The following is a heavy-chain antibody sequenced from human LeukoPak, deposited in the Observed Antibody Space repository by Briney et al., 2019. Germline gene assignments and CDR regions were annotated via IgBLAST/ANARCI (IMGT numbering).Heavy chain of an antibody. Sequence: KASETLSLTRAVSGYSISSSNRWGWIRQPPGKGLEWIGYIYYSGSTYYNPSLESRVTMSLDTSKNQISLNLSSVTAVDTAVYYCARAGPTTAVDAFDIWGLGTKVTVSS. CDR2: IYYSGST. J-gene: IGHJ3*02. CDR1: GYSISSSNR. V-gene: IGHV4-28*03. D-gene: IGHD1-26*01. CDR3: ARAGPTTAVDAFDI.